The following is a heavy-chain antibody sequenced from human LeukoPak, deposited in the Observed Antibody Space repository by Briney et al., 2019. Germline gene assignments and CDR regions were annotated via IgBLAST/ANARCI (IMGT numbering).Heavy chain of an antibody. V-gene: IGHV4-39*01. Sequence: SETLSLTCTVSGGSISSSSYYWGWVRQPPGKGLEWIGTIYFSGSTYYNPSLKSRVTISVDTSKSQFSLKLDSVTAADTALYYCARQGVGVTPRFYFDYWGQGTLVTVSS. J-gene: IGHJ4*02. CDR1: GGSISSSSYY. D-gene: IGHD1-26*01. CDR2: IYFSGST. CDR3: ARQGVGVTPRFYFDY.